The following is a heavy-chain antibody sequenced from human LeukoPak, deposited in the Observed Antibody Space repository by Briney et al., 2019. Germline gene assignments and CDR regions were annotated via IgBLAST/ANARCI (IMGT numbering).Heavy chain of an antibody. CDR2: IIPIFGTT. CDR3: ARNADCTRINCPLDY. V-gene: IGHV1-69*05. Sequence: SVKVSCKASGGTFSSYAISWVRLAPGQELEWMGGIIPIFGTTNYAQKFRGRVTITTDESTSTAYAELSSLRSEDTAVYYCARNADCTRINCPLDYCGQGTLVTVSS. J-gene: IGHJ4*02. CDR1: GGTFSSYA. D-gene: IGHD2-8*01.